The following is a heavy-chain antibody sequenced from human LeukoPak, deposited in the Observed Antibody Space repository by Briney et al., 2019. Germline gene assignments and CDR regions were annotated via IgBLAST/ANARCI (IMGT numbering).Heavy chain of an antibody. CDR3: ARGGYGGNGHAPTHFDY. Sequence: PSETLSLTCTVSGGSISSYYWSWIRQPAGKGLEWIGRIYTSGSTNYNPSLKSRATMSVDTSKNQFSLKLSSVTAADTAVYYCARGGYGGNGHAPTHFDYWGQGTLVTVSS. V-gene: IGHV4-4*07. J-gene: IGHJ4*02. CDR1: GGSISSYY. D-gene: IGHD4-23*01. CDR2: IYTSGST.